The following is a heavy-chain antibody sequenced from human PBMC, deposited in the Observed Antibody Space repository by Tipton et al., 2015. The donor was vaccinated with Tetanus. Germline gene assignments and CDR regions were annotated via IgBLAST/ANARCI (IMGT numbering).Heavy chain of an antibody. CDR1: GGSINSSYY. D-gene: IGHD1-14*01. CDR3: ARGTGDY. CDR2: IYHSGYT. V-gene: IGHV4-39*07. Sequence: TLSLTCTVSGGSINSSYYWGWIRQPPGKGLEWIGSIYHSGYTYYKASLKSRLSLSVDTSKSQFSLKLSSVTAADTAVYYCARGTGDYWGQGTLVTVSS. J-gene: IGHJ4*02.